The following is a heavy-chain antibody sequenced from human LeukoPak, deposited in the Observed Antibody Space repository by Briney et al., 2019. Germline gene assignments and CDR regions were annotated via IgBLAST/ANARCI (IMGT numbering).Heavy chain of an antibody. CDR1: GGSISSGSYY. D-gene: IGHD3-22*01. V-gene: IGHV4-61*02. CDR2: IYASGST. J-gene: IGHJ3*02. CDR3: ARGYDPSRDAFDI. Sequence: SQTLSLTCTVSGGSISSGSYYWGWIRRPAGKGLEWIGRIYASGSTNYNPSLKSRVTISVDRSKNQFSLKLSSVTAADTALYYCARGYDPSRDAFDIWAQGTMVTVSS.